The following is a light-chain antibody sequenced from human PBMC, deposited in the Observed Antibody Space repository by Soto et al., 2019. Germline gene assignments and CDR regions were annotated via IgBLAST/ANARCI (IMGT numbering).Light chain of an antibody. Sequence: QSVLTQPPSASGTPGQRVTISCSGSSSNIGSNTVNWYQQIPGTAPKLLIHSNNQRPSGVPDRFSGSKSGTSASLAISGLQSEDEADYYCATWDDSRTGHVFGTGTKVTVL. CDR2: SNN. V-gene: IGLV1-44*01. CDR3: ATWDDSRTGHV. CDR1: SSNIGSNT. J-gene: IGLJ1*01.